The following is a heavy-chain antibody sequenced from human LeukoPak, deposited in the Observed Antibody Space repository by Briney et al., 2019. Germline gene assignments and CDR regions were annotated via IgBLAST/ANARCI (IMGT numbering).Heavy chain of an antibody. D-gene: IGHD5-18*01. CDR3: ANRHDTALYY. Sequence: PGGSLRLSCAAPGFTFSSYAMSWVRQAPGKGLEWVSAISGSGGSTYYADSVKGRFTISRDNSKNTLYLQMNSLRAEDTAVYCCANRHDTALYYWGQGTLVTVSS. J-gene: IGHJ4*02. CDR2: ISGSGGST. CDR1: GFTFSSYA. V-gene: IGHV3-23*01.